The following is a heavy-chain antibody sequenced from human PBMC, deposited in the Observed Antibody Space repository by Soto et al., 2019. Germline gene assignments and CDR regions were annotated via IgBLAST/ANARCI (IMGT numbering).Heavy chain of an antibody. Sequence: HPGGSLRLSCAASGFTFSSYAMSWVRQAPGKGLEWVSAISGSGGSTYYADSVKGRFTISRDNSKNTLYLQMNSLRAEDTAVYYCANFPRGGVIVTNAYYFDYWGQGTLVTVSS. CDR1: GFTFSSYA. J-gene: IGHJ4*02. D-gene: IGHD3-16*02. CDR3: ANFPRGGVIVTNAYYFDY. V-gene: IGHV3-23*01. CDR2: ISGSGGST.